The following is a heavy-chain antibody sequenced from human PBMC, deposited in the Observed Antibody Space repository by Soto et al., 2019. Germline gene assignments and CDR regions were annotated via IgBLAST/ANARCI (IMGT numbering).Heavy chain of an antibody. CDR2: IYYSGST. Sequence: QVQLQESGPGLVKPSQTLSLTCTVSGGSISSGGYYWSWIRQHPGKGLEWIGYIYYSGSTYYNPSLKGRVTISVYTSKNQFSLKLSSVTAADTAVYYCAREAAGILNWFDPWGQGTLVTVSS. CDR1: GGSISSGGYY. D-gene: IGHD6-25*01. CDR3: AREAAGILNWFDP. J-gene: IGHJ5*02. V-gene: IGHV4-31*03.